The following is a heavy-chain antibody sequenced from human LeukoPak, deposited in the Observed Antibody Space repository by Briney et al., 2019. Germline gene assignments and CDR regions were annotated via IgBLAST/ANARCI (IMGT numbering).Heavy chain of an antibody. V-gene: IGHV3-30*18. CDR3: AKEGAPQVSTWYDL. Sequence: GMSLRLSCAASGVTLSPYGMHWVRQAPGKGLEWVAVISYEGGTQHYADSVKGRFIISRDNPRNTLYLQMNILRTEDTAVYYCAKEGAPQVSTWYDLWGQGTQVIVSS. CDR1: GVTLSPYG. J-gene: IGHJ5*02. CDR2: ISYEGGTQ. D-gene: IGHD3-16*01.